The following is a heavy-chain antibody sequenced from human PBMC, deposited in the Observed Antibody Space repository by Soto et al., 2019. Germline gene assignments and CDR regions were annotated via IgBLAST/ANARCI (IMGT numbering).Heavy chain of an antibody. CDR3: AGELRYFDWPNQFGYVDY. J-gene: IGHJ4*02. CDR1: GGSISSGGYY. V-gene: IGHV4-31*03. CDR2: IYYSGST. Sequence: SETLSLTCTVSGGSISSGGYYWSWIRQHPGKGLEWVGYIYYSGSTYYNPSLKSRVTISVDTSKNQFSLKLSSVTAADTAVYYCAGELRYFDWPNQFGYVDYWGQGTLVTVSS. D-gene: IGHD3-9*01.